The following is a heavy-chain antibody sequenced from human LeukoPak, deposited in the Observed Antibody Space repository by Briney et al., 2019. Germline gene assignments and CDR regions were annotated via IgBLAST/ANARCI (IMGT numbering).Heavy chain of an antibody. D-gene: IGHD5-24*01. J-gene: IGHJ4*02. CDR2: VYSGGST. Sequence: GGSLRLSCAASGFTVSSSYMSWVRQAPGKGLEWVSIVYSGGSTYNADSVKGRFTVSRDKSKSTLFLEMNSLRAEDTAVYYCAKDPPRGDGYQPNFFDSWGQGTLVTVSS. CDR1: GFTVSSSY. CDR3: AKDPPRGDGYQPNFFDS. V-gene: IGHV3-53*01.